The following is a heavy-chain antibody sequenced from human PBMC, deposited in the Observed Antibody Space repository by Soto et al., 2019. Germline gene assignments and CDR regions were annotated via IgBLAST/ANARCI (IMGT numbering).Heavy chain of an antibody. J-gene: IGHJ6*02. CDR3: ARDSGMIRGNYGMDV. CDR1: GFIVRSNY. CDR2: IYSSGNI. Sequence: EVQLVESGGGLIQPGGSLRLSCAASGFIVRSNYMTWVRQAPGKGLEWVSVIYSSGNIYYPDSVKGRFTTSRDNSQNTFFLQMNSLRAEDTAVDYCARDSGMIRGNYGMDVWGQGTTVIVSS. V-gene: IGHV3-53*01. D-gene: IGHD3-10*01.